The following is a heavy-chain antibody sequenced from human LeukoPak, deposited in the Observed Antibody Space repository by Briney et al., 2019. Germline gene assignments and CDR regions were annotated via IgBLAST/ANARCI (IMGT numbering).Heavy chain of an antibody. CDR1: GYTFTGYY. CDR3: ARDIVYYDILTGYRVFDY. CDR2: INPNSGGT. J-gene: IGHJ4*02. V-gene: IGHV1-2*02. D-gene: IGHD3-9*01. Sequence: ASVKVSCKASGYTFTGYYMHWVRQAPGQGLEWMGWINPNSGGTNYAQKFQGRVTMTRDTSISTAYMELRSLRSDDTAVYYCARDIVYYDILTGYRVFDYWGQGTLVTVSS.